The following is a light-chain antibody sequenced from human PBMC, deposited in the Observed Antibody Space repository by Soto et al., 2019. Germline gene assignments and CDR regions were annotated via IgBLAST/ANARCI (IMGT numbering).Light chain of an antibody. CDR2: AAS. Sequence: DIQMTQFPSSLPASVGSRVAISCRASQNIDSYLNWFQQKPGKAPKLLMYAASNLLSGVPSRFSGSGSGTEFTLTITSLQPEDFATYYCQQSHSTPRTFGQGTKLDI. V-gene: IGKV1-39*01. J-gene: IGKJ2*02. CDR1: QNIDSY. CDR3: QQSHSTPRT.